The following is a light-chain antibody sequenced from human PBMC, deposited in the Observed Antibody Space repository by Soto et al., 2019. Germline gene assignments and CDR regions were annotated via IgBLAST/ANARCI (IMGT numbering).Light chain of an antibody. J-gene: IGLJ3*02. CDR2: EGT. CDR1: SSDFGTYKL. V-gene: IGLV2-23*01. Sequence: QSALTQPASVSGSPGQSITISCIGTSSDFGTYKLFSWYQQHPNKAPKLIIYEGTKRPSGVSNRFSGSKSGDTASLTVSRLQAEDEADYFCCSYGANLAVFGGGTTLTVL. CDR3: CSYGANLAV.